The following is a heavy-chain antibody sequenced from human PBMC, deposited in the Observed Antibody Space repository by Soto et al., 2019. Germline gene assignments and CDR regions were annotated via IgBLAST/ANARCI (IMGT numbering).Heavy chain of an antibody. CDR3: TTDRRIAAAGGPSTYYYYGTDV. CDR2: IKSKTDGGTT. CDR1: GFTFSNAW. V-gene: IGHV3-15*01. Sequence: GGSLRLSCAASGFTFSNAWMSWVRQAPGKGLEWVGRIKSKTDGGTTDYAAPVKGRFTISRDDSKNTLYLQMNSLKTEDTAVYYCTTDRRIAAAGGPSTYYYYGTDVWGQGTTVTVSS. D-gene: IGHD6-13*01. J-gene: IGHJ6*02.